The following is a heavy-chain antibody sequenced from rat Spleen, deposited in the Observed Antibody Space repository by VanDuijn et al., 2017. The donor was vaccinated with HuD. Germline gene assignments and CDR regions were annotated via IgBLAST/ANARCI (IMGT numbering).Heavy chain of an antibody. Sequence: EVQLVESGGGLVQPGRSLKLSCAASGLSFSNYGMAWVRQAPTKGLEWVATLSYDGITTYYRDSVKGRFTISSENAKSTLYLEMDSLRSEDTATYYCARRHYGYTDYFDYWGQGVMVTVSS. V-gene: IGHV5-29*01. J-gene: IGHJ2*01. CDR1: GLSFSNYG. CDR2: LSYDGITT. CDR3: ARRHYGYTDYFDY. D-gene: IGHD1-6*01.